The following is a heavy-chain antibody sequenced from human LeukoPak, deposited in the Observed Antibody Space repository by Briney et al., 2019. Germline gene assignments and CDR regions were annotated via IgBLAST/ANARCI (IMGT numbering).Heavy chain of an antibody. D-gene: IGHD2-2*02. Sequence: GRSLRLSCAASGFTFSSCAMHWVRQAPGKGLEWVAVISYDGSNKYYADSVKGRFTISRDNSKNTLYLQMNSLRAEDTAVYYCARALIPSDDLDYWGQGTLVTVSS. CDR3: ARALIPSDDLDY. J-gene: IGHJ4*02. V-gene: IGHV3-30*04. CDR1: GFTFSSCA. CDR2: ISYDGSNK.